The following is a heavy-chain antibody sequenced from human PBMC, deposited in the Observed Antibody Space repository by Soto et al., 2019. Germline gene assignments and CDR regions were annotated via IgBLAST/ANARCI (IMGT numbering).Heavy chain of an antibody. J-gene: IGHJ4*02. V-gene: IGHV4-59*01. D-gene: IGHD2-15*01. CDR2: IYYSGST. CDR3: AGCELGGSCYLDY. CDR1: GGSISSYY. Sequence: SETLSLTCTVSGGSISSYYWSWIRQPPGKGLEWIGYIYYSGSTNYNPSLKSRVTISVDTSKNQFSLKLSSVTAADTAVYYCAGCELGGSCYLDYWGQGTLVTVSS.